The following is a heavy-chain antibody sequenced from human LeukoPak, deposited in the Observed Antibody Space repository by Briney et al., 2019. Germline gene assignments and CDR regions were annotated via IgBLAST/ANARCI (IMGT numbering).Heavy chain of an antibody. J-gene: IGHJ6*03. Sequence: SVKVSCKASGGTFSSYAITWVRQAPGQGLECMGGITPLFGTTNYAQKFQGRVTITADTSTSTAYMELSSLRSDDTAVYYCARAPYGDYSGDYYYYYMDVWGKGTTVTVSS. V-gene: IGHV1-69*06. CDR2: ITPLFGTT. CDR3: ARAPYGDYSGDYYYYYMDV. CDR1: GGTFSSYA. D-gene: IGHD4-17*01.